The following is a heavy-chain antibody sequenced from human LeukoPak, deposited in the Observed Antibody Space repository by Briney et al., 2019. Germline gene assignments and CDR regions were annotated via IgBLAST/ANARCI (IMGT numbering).Heavy chain of an antibody. D-gene: IGHD3-10*01. V-gene: IGHV4-39*01. CDR1: GGSISSSSYY. CDR2: TYYSGST. J-gene: IGHJ4*02. CDR3: ARSTMVREIDY. Sequence: PSETLSLTCTVSGGSISSSSYYWGWIRQPPGRGLEWIGSTYYSGSTYYNPSLKSRVTISVDTSKNQFSLKLSSVTAADTAVYYCARSTMVREIDYWGQGTLVTVSS.